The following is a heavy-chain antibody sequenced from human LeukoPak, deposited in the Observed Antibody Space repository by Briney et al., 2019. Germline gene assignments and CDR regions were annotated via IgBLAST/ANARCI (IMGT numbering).Heavy chain of an antibody. J-gene: IGHJ4*02. CDR2: IKQDGSEK. CDR3: VKDSVSYPYYFDY. D-gene: IGHD1-26*01. CDR1: EFTFSSYW. V-gene: IGHV3-7*01. Sequence: GGSLRLSCAASEFTFSSYWMSWVRQAPGKGLEWVANIKQDGSEKYYVDSVKGRFTISRDNAKNSLYLQMNSLRAEDTAVYYCVKDSVSYPYYFDYWGQGTLVTVSS.